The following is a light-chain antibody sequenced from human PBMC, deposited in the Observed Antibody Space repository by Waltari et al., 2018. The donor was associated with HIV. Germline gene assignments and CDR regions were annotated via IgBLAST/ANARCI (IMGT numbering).Light chain of an antibody. CDR2: NHN. CDR1: SSDIGAPYD. CDR3: QSYDNSLKVI. Sequence: QSVLTQPPSMSAAPGQRVTISCTGSSSDIGAPYDVHWYQQLPGTAPKLLIYNHNTRPSGVPDRFSGSKSGTSASLAITGLQPEDEAEYFCQSYDNSLKVIFGGGTRLTVL. J-gene: IGLJ2*01. V-gene: IGLV1-40*01.